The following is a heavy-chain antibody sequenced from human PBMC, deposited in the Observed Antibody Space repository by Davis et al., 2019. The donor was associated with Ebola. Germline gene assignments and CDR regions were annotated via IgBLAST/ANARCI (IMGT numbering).Heavy chain of an antibody. D-gene: IGHD2-2*01. CDR1: GYSFTGYY. V-gene: IGHV1-2*02. J-gene: IGHJ5*02. CDR2: IKPSSGGT. Sequence: ASVKVSCKASGYSFTGYYLHWVRQAPGQGLEWLGWIKPSSGGTTYAQKFQGRVTLTRDTSSSTAYMELSSLRSDDTAVYYCAREGAIPAAPLGGRWLDPWGQGTLVTVPS. CDR3: AREGAIPAAPLGGRWLDP.